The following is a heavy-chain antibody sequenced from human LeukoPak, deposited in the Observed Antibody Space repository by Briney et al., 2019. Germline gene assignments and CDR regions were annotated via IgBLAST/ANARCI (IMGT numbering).Heavy chain of an antibody. V-gene: IGHV4-61*09. D-gene: IGHD3-22*01. J-gene: IGHJ4*02. CDR1: GGSISSGSYY. CDR3: ARETFYYDSSGYSKTDY. CDR2: IYTSGST. Sequence: SQTLSLTCTVSGGSISSGSYYWSWIRQPAGKGLEWLGHIYTSGSTNYNPSLKSRVTISVDTSKNQFSLKLSSVTAADTAVYYCARETFYYDSSGYSKTDYWGQGTLVTVSS.